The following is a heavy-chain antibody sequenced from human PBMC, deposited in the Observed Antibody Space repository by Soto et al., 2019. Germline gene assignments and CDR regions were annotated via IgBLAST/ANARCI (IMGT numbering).Heavy chain of an antibody. J-gene: IGHJ4*01. V-gene: IGHV3-23*01. CDR3: ANDVVDRGISY. CDR1: GFTFSDSA. D-gene: IGHD1-20*01. CDR2: ITFNGGST. Sequence: GGSLRLSCAASGFTFSDSAMTWVRQTPGKGLEYVSSITFNGGSTYYADSVKGRFTISRDNSKNTLYLQMNSLRAEDTALYYCANDVVDRGISYWGQGTLVTVSS.